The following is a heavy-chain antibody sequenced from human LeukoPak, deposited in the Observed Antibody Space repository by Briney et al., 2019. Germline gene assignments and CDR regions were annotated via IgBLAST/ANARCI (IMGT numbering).Heavy chain of an antibody. J-gene: IGHJ6*02. V-gene: IGHV4-4*07. Sequence: SETLSLTCTVSGGSISSYYWSWIRQPAGKGLEWIGRIYTSGSTNYNPSLKSRVTMSVDTSKNQFSLKLSFVTAADTAVYYCARDICGGSCYSGYYYGMDVWGQGTTVTVSS. CDR3: ARDICGGSCYSGYYYGMDV. CDR2: IYTSGST. D-gene: IGHD2-15*01. CDR1: GGSISSYY.